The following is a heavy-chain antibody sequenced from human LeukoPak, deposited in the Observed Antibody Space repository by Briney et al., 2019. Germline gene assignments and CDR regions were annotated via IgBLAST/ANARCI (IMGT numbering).Heavy chain of an antibody. CDR2: IYHSGST. J-gene: IGHJ4*02. D-gene: IGHD2-21*01. V-gene: IGHV4-30-2*01. Sequence: SETLSLTCTVSGGSISSGGYYWSWIRQPPGKGLEWIGYIYHSGSTYYNPSLKSRVTISVDRSKNQFSLKLSFVTAADTAVHYCARVSSVVVVAYFGYWGQGTLVTVSS. CDR3: ARVSSVVVVAYFGY. CDR1: GGSISSGGYY.